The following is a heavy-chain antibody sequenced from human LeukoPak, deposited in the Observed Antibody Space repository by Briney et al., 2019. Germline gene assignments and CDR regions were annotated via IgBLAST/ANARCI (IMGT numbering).Heavy chain of an antibody. Sequence: GGSLRLSCVASGFTFNNYAMNWVRQAPGKGLEWVSGISGSGGSTYYADSVRGRFTIYRDNSKNTLNLQMNSLRAEDTAVYYCAKVNKYQLLKDAFDIWGQGTMVTVSS. CDR2: ISGSGGST. V-gene: IGHV3-23*01. CDR1: GFTFNNYA. D-gene: IGHD2-2*01. J-gene: IGHJ3*02. CDR3: AKVNKYQLLKDAFDI.